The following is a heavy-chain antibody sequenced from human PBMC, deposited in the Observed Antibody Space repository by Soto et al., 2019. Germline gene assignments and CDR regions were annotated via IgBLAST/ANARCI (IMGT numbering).Heavy chain of an antibody. Sequence: GGSLRLSCAASGFTFSRDGMSWVRQAPGKGLEWVSLITDNGGSTYYADSVKGRFTISRDNTKNTLFLQMNSLRAEDTAVYYCAKQRATTNAFDYWGQGALVTVYS. J-gene: IGHJ4*02. CDR2: ITDNGGST. D-gene: IGHD4-17*01. CDR3: AKQRATTNAFDY. CDR1: GFTFSRDG. V-gene: IGHV3-23*01.